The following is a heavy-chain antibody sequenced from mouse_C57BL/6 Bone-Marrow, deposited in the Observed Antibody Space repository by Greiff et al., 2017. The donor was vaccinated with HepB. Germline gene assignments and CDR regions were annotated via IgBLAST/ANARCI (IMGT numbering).Heavy chain of an antibody. CDR3: TSDGYSPWYAY. CDR1: GYTFTSYW. J-gene: IGHJ3*01. D-gene: IGHD2-3*01. Sequence: EVHLVESGTVLARPGASVKMSCKTSGYTFTSYWMHWVKQRPGQGLEWIGAIYPGNSDTSYNQKFKGKATLTAVTSASTAYMELSSLTNEDSAVYYCTSDGYSPWYAYWGQGTRVTVSA. V-gene: IGHV1-5*01. CDR2: IYPGNSDT.